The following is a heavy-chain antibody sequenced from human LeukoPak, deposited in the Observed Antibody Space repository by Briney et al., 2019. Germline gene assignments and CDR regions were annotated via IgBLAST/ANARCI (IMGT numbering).Heavy chain of an antibody. J-gene: IGHJ5*02. Sequence: SQTLSLTCAISGDSVSSNSAAWNWIRQSPSRGLEWLGRTYYRSKWYNDYAVSVKSRITINPDTSKNQFSLQLNSVTPEDTAVYYCARGPPGALRSRDSNWFDPWGQGTLVTVSS. V-gene: IGHV6-1*01. CDR2: TYYRSKWYN. CDR1: GDSVSSNSAA. D-gene: IGHD4-17*01. CDR3: ARGPPGALRSRDSNWFDP.